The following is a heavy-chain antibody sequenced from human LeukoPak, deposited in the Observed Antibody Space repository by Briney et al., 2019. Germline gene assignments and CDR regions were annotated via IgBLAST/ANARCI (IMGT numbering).Heavy chain of an antibody. J-gene: IGHJ4*02. CDR1: GHTFTGSF. V-gene: IGHV1-2*02. CDR3: ARADAVGY. Sequence: ASVKVSCKASGHTFTGSFMHWVRQAPGQGLEWMGWINSNTGGTKFAQKFQGRVTMTRDTSISTAYMELSRLRSDDTAVYYCARADAVGYWGQGTQVTVSS. CDR2: INSNTGGT.